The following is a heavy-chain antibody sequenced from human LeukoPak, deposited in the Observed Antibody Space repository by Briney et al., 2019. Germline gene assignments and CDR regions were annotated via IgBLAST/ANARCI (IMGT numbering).Heavy chain of an antibody. CDR3: TRAHCDDDYYGDPPAYYYYYMDV. J-gene: IGHJ6*03. CDR1: GGSISSGGYY. V-gene: IGHV4-31*03. CDR2: IYYSGST. D-gene: IGHD4-17*01. Sequence: SETLSLTCTVSGGSISSGGYYWSWIRQHPGKGLEWIGYIYYSGSTYYNPSLKSRVTISVDTSKNQFSLKLSSVTAADTAVYYCTRAHCDDDYYGDPPAYYYYYMDVWGKGTTVTVSS.